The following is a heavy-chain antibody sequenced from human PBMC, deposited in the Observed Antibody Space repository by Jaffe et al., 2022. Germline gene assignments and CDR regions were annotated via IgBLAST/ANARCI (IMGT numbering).Heavy chain of an antibody. J-gene: IGHJ4*02. CDR2: ISSSGSTI. V-gene: IGHV3-48*03. Sequence: EVQLVESGGGLVQPGGSLRLSCAASGFTFSSYEMNWVRQAPGKGLEWVSYISSSGSTIYYADSVKGRFTISRDNAKNSLYLQMNSLRAEDTAVYYCARGSGWSLVFYFDYWGQGTLVTVSS. CDR1: GFTFSSYE. D-gene: IGHD6-19*01. CDR3: ARGSGWSLVFYFDY.